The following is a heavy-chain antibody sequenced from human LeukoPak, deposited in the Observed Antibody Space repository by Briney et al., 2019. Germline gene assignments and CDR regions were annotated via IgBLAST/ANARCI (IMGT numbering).Heavy chain of an antibody. CDR3: ARGTPLFGGSYSY. V-gene: IGHV3-7*01. Sequence: GGSLRLSCAASGFTFSIYWMSWVRQAPGKGLEWVANIKQDGSEKYYVDSVKGRFTISRDNAKNSLYLQMNSLRAEDTAVYYCARGTPLFGGSYSYWGQGTLVTVSS. CDR1: GFTFSIYW. J-gene: IGHJ4*02. CDR2: IKQDGSEK. D-gene: IGHD1-26*01.